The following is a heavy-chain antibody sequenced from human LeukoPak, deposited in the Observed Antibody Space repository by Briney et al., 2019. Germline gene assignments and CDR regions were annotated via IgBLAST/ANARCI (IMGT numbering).Heavy chain of an antibody. V-gene: IGHV4-4*02. CDR1: GGSISNTNW. CDR2: VNLQGST. Sequence: SETLSLTCGVSGGSISNTNWWTWVRQPPGKGLEWIGEVNLQGSTNCNPSLKSRVAISVDKSENYISLKLTSVTAADTAVYYCAREGGPYRPLDYSGQGTLVTVAS. CDR3: AREGGPYRPLDY. J-gene: IGHJ4*02.